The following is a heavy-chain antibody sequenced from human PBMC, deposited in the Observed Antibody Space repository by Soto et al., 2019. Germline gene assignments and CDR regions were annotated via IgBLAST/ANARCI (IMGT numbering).Heavy chain of an antibody. CDR1: GGTFSSYA. D-gene: IGHD6-6*01. Sequence: SVKVSCKASGGTFSSYAISWVRQAPGQGLEWMGGIIPIFGTANYAQKFQGRVTITADESTSTAYMELSSLRSEDTAVYYCARDQYSSSSGYYYYYYGMDVWGQGTTVTVSS. CDR3: ARDQYSSSSGYYYYYYGMDV. J-gene: IGHJ6*02. V-gene: IGHV1-69*13. CDR2: IIPIFGTA.